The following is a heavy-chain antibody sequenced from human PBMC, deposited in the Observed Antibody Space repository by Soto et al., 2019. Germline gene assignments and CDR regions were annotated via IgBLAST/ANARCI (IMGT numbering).Heavy chain of an antibody. V-gene: IGHV3-30*18. Sequence: PGGSLRLSCAASGFTFSSYGMHWVRQAPGKGLEWVAVISYDGSNKYYADSVKGRFTISRDNSKNTLYLQMNSLRAEDTAVYYCAKEHGDYVVDYWGQGTLVTVSS. CDR3: AKEHGDYVVDY. J-gene: IGHJ4*02. CDR2: ISYDGSNK. D-gene: IGHD4-17*01. CDR1: GFTFSSYG.